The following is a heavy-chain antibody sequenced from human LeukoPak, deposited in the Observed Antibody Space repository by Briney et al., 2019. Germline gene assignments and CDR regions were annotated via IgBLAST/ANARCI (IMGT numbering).Heavy chain of an antibody. CDR3: ARGYYYDSSGYYPPAEFDY. Sequence: PSETLSLTCTVSGGSISSYYWSWIRQPPGKGLEWIGYIYYSGSTNYNPSLKSRVTISVDTSKNQFSLKLSSVTAADTAVYYCARGYYYDSSGYYPPAEFDYWGQGTLVTVSS. D-gene: IGHD3-22*01. V-gene: IGHV4-59*01. CDR2: IYYSGST. J-gene: IGHJ4*02. CDR1: GGSISSYY.